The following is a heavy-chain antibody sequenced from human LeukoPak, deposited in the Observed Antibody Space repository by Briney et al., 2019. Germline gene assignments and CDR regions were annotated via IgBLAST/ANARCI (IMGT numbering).Heavy chain of an antibody. CDR1: GVTFDDYG. D-gene: IGHD3-22*01. CDR2: IYWNGGSI. Sequence: GGSLRLSCAASGVTFDDYGMTWVRQAPGKGVERVSDIYWNGGSIDYADSVKARFTVSRDNAKNALYPQMNSLRAEDTALYYCAREKYDSSGYYTDNYYFDYWGQGTLVTVSS. J-gene: IGHJ4*02. CDR3: AREKYDSSGYYTDNYYFDY. V-gene: IGHV3-20*04.